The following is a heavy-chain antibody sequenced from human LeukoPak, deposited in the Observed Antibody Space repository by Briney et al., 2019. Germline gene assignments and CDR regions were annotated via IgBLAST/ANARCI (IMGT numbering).Heavy chain of an antibody. D-gene: IGHD6-19*01. CDR2: IIPIFGTA. Sequence: ASVKVSCKASGGTFSSYAISWVRQAPGQGLEWMGGIIPIFGTANYAQKFQGRVTITADESTSTAYMELSSLRSEDTAVYYCATVVIAVAGNHYFDYWGQGTLVTVSS. CDR3: ATVVIAVAGNHYFDY. CDR1: GGTFSSYA. V-gene: IGHV1-69*13. J-gene: IGHJ4*02.